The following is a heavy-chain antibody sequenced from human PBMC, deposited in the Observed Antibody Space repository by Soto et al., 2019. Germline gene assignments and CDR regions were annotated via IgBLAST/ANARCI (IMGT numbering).Heavy chain of an antibody. CDR1: GGCMNSYY. CDR2: VYSSGTS. CDR3: ARYSPPKKSYDSNPGWFDP. V-gene: IGHV4-59*01. D-gene: IGHD2-15*01. Sequence: PSETLSLTCTVSGGCMNSYYWSWIRQPPGKGLEWLGYVYSSGTSKYNVSLESRITMSLDTSRNQFSLSLNSVTAADTAVYFCARYSPPKKSYDSNPGWFDPWGQGTLVTVSS. J-gene: IGHJ5*02.